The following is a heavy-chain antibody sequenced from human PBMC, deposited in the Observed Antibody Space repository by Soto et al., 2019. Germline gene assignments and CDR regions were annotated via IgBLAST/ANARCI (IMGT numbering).Heavy chain of an antibody. CDR3: AKDLYYYDFSLDDS. CDR2: VSYDGSIE. Sequence: LRLACTGSVFTFSIYAMHCVRLAPCKGLEWVAVVSYDGSIENYADSVRGRFTISRDNSKNTVFLQMNSLRVEDTAVYYCAKDLYYYDFSLDDSWGQGTLVTVSS. D-gene: IGHD3-16*01. V-gene: IGHV3-30*04. J-gene: IGHJ5*02. CDR1: VFTFSIYA.